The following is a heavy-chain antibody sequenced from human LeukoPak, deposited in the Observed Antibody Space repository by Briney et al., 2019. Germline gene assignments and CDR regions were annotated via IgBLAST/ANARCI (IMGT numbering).Heavy chain of an antibody. CDR3: AIRRSGWYQGDASGMDV. CDR1: GGSFSGYY. CDR2: INHSGST. J-gene: IGHJ6*02. Sequence: SETLSLTCAVYGGSFSGYYWSWIRQPPGKGLEWIGEINHSGSTNYNPSLKSRVTISVDTSKNQFSLKLSSVTAADTAVYYRAIRRSGWYQGDASGMDVWGQGTTVTVSS. V-gene: IGHV4-34*01. D-gene: IGHD6-19*01.